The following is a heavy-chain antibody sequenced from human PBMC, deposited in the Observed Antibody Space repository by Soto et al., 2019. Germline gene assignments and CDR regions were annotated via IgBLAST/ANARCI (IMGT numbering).Heavy chain of an antibody. CDR2: ISYDGSNK. CDR3: AKDLVRGIAVAGSFDY. J-gene: IGHJ4*02. CDR1: GFTFSSYG. V-gene: IGHV3-30*18. Sequence: QVQLVESGGGVVQPGRSLRLSCAASGFTFSSYGMHWVRQAPGKGLECVAVISYDGSNKYYADSVKGRFTISRNNSKNTLYLQMNSLRAEETTVYYCAKDLVRGIAVAGSFDYWGQGTLVTVSS. D-gene: IGHD6-19*01.